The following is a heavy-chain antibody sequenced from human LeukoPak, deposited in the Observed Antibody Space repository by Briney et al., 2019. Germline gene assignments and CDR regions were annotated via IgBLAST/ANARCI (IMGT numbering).Heavy chain of an antibody. D-gene: IGHD1-26*01. Sequence: PGGSLRLSCVVSGFTFSSYAMSWVRQGPGEGLKWVSGISRTGGNTDYADSVKGRFTISRDNAKNSLYLQMNSLRAEDTAVYYCARDDGAVGATYYFDYWGQGTLVTVSS. V-gene: IGHV3-23*01. CDR1: GFTFSSYA. CDR3: ARDDGAVGATYYFDY. CDR2: ISRTGGNT. J-gene: IGHJ4*02.